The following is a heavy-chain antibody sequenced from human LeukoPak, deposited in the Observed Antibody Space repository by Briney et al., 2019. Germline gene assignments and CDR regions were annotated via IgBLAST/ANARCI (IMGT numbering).Heavy chain of an antibody. D-gene: IGHD3-9*01. V-gene: IGHV4-4*07. J-gene: IGHJ6*03. CDR1: GGSISSYY. Sequence: SETLSLTCTVSGGSISSYYWSWIRQPAGKGLEWIGRIYTSGSTNYNPSLKSRVTMSVDTSKNQFSLKLNSVTAADTAVYYCARTYYDILTGANYYMDVWGKGTTVTVSS. CDR2: IYTSGST. CDR3: ARTYYDILTGANYYMDV.